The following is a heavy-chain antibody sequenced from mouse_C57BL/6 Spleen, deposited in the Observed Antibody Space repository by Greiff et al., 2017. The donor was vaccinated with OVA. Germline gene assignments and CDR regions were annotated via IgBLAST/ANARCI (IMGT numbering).Heavy chain of an antibody. CDR1: GYSFTDYY. V-gene: IGHV1-19*01. Sequence: VQLQQSGPVLVKPGASVKMSCKASGYSFTDYYMNWVKQSHGTSLEWIGVINPYNGGTSYNQKFKGKATLTVDKSSSTAYMELNRLTSEDSAVEYWARTLITTVVDPGDYWGQGTTLTVSS. J-gene: IGHJ2*01. CDR3: ARTLITTVVDPGDY. D-gene: IGHD1-1*01. CDR2: INPYNGGT.